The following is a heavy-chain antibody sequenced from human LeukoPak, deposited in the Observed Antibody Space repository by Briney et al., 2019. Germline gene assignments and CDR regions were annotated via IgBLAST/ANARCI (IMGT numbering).Heavy chain of an antibody. CDR2: ISGSGAST. CDR3: AKDVGKWESLHFFDY. CDR1: GFTFSTNA. V-gene: IGHV3-23*01. Sequence: GGSLRHSCLASGFTFSTNAMSWVRQAPGKGLQSISGISGSGASTYYADSVTGRFTISRDNSRNTLYLQMNSLRGDDTAVYYCAKDVGKWESLHFFDYWGQGTLVTVSS. D-gene: IGHD1-26*01. J-gene: IGHJ4*02.